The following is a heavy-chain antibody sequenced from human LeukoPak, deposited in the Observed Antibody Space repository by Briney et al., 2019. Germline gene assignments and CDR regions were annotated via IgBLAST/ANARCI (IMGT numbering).Heavy chain of an antibody. V-gene: IGHV3-23*01. Sequence: GGSLRLSCAASGFTFSSYAMNWVRQAPGKGLEWVSGTGSTGVSTFYADSVKGRFTVSRDNSKNTLYLQMNSLRAEDTAVYYCAKSPRGNPTIFDYWGQGTLVTVSS. D-gene: IGHD1-14*01. CDR3: AKSPRGNPTIFDY. J-gene: IGHJ4*02. CDR2: TGSTGVST. CDR1: GFTFSSYA.